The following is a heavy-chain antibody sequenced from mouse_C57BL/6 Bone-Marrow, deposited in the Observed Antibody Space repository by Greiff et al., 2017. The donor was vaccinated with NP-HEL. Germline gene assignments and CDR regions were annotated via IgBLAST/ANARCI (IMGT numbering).Heavy chain of an antibody. J-gene: IGHJ2*01. D-gene: IGHD1-2*01. Sequence: EVQLVESGGDLVKPGGSLKLSCAASGFTFSSYGMSWVRQTPDKRLEWVGTINSGGSYTNYPDRVKGRFTISRDNANNTLYRQMSSLKSEYTAMYYCARRTRRLREYSFGYWGQGTTLTVSS. CDR3: ARRTRRLREYSFGY. CDR2: INSGGSYT. CDR1: GFTFSSYG. V-gene: IGHV5-6*01.